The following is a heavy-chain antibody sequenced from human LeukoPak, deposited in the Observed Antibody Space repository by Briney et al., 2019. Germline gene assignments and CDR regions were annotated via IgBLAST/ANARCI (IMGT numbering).Heavy chain of an antibody. CDR2: IYYSGST. CDR3: ARSLAAAPIDY. Sequence: SETLSLTCTVSGGSISSSSYYWGWIRQPPGKGLEWIGSIYYSGSTYYNPSLKSRVTISVDTSKNQFSLKLSSVTAADAAVYYCARSLAAAPIDYWGQGTLVTVSS. D-gene: IGHD6-13*01. V-gene: IGHV4-39*01. CDR1: GGSISSSSYY. J-gene: IGHJ4*02.